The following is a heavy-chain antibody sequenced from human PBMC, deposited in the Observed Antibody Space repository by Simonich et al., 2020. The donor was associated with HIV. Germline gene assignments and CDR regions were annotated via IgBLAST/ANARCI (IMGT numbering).Heavy chain of an antibody. Sequence: QVQLQESGPGLLKPSETLSLTCTVSFGSISGYYWNWIRQSPGKGLEWIGYIHYSGRTNYNPSLKSRVTMSVDTSKNQFSLKLNSVTAADTAVYYCARRRLGGTIDYWGQGTLVTVSS. CDR1: FGSISGYY. CDR2: IHYSGRT. D-gene: IGHD1-26*01. V-gene: IGHV4-59*08. J-gene: IGHJ4*02. CDR3: ARRRLGGTIDY.